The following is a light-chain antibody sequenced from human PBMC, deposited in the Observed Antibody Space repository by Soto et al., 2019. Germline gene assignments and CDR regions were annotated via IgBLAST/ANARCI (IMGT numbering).Light chain of an antibody. V-gene: IGLV1-51*01. CDR1: YSNIGNNF. CDR3: GSWDSSLSAYV. J-gene: IGLJ1*01. CDR2: DNI. Sequence: QSVLTQPPSISTAAGQKVTISCSGNYSNIGNNFVSWYQHLPRTAPKLLIYDNIKRPSGIPDRFSGSKSGTSATLGITGFQTGDEADYYCGSWDSSLSAYVFGTGTKVTVL.